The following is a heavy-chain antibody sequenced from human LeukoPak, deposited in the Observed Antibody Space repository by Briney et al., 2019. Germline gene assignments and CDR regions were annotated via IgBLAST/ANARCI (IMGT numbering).Heavy chain of an antibody. CDR1: GFTLSDHY. CDR3: ARDESDIVVVPAAPYFDY. J-gene: IGHJ4*02. D-gene: IGHD2-2*01. CDR2: ISYDGSNK. Sequence: GGSLRLSCAASGFTLSDHYIDWVRQAPGKGLEWVAVISYDGSNKYYADSVKGRFTISRDNSKNTLYLQMNSLRAEDTAVYYCARDESDIVVVPAAPYFDYWGQGTLVTVSS. V-gene: IGHV3-30-3*01.